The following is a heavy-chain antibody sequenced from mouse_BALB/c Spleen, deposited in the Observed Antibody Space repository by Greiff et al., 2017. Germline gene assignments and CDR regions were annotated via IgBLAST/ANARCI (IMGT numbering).Heavy chain of an antibody. CDR3: ARHGEGWVLGWFAY. J-gene: IGHJ3*01. CDR2: INSNGGST. CDR1: GFTFSSYY. Sequence: EVQLVESGGGLVKLGGSLKLSCAASGFTFSSYYMSWVRQTPEKRLELVAAINSNGGSTYYPDTVKGRFTISRDNAKNTLYLQMSSLKSEDTALYYCARHGEGWVLGWFAYWGQGTLVTVSA. D-gene: IGHD2-3*01. V-gene: IGHV5-6-2*01.